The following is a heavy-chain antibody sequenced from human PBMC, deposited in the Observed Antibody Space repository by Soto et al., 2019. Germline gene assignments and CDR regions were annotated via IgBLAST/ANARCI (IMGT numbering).Heavy chain of an antibody. Sequence: GGSLRLSCAASGFTFSSYEMNWVRQAPGKGLEWVSYISSSGSTIYYADSVKGRFTISRDNSKNTLYLEMNSLRVEDTAVYHCVRDTAYCSGGTCYSSHDMDVWGQGTTVTVSS. V-gene: IGHV3-48*03. D-gene: IGHD2-15*01. CDR2: ISSSGSTI. J-gene: IGHJ6*02. CDR3: VRDTAYCSGGTCYSSHDMDV. CDR1: GFTFSSYE.